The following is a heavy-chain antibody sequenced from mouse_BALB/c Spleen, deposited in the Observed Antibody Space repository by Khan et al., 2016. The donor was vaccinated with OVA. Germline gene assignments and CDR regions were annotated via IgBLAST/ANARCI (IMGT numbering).Heavy chain of an antibody. J-gene: IGHJ2*01. D-gene: IGHD1-1*01. CDR3: ARRCLRLDFDY. CDR1: GYTFINYW. Sequence: QVQLKESGAELAKPGASVKMSCKASGYTFINYWILWVKQRPGQGLEWIGYINPSTGYTEYNPNFKDKATLTADKSSSTAYMQLSSLTSEDSAVYYGARRCLRLDFDYWGQGTTRTVSS. CDR2: INPSTGYT. V-gene: IGHV1-7*01.